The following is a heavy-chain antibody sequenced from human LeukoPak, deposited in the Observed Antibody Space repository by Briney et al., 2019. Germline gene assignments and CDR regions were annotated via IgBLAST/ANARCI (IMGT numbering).Heavy chain of an antibody. J-gene: IGHJ4*02. CDR2: ISNIASTI. CDR1: GFTFSTYS. CDR3: VRESSMTARLETDY. V-gene: IGHV3-48*04. Sequence: GGSLRPSCAASGFTFSTYSMNWVRQAPGKGLEWVSYISNIASTIYYADSVKGRFTISRDNAKNLLFLQMNSLRAEDTALYYCVRESSMTARLETDYWGQGTLVTVSS. D-gene: IGHD6-6*01.